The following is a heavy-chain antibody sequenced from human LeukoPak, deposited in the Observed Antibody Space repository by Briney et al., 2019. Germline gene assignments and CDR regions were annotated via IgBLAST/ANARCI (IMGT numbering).Heavy chain of an antibody. CDR1: GDSLTSHF. J-gene: IGHJ3*02. D-gene: IGHD3-10*01. Sequence: PSETLSLTCNVSGDSLTSHFWSWIRQTPGKGLEWIGYVFHSGTTNYSPSLKSRVTISLDTSKKQFYLRLASVTAADTAVYYCARRTATVTDAFDIWGRGTMVSVSS. V-gene: IGHV4-59*08. CDR2: VFHSGTT. CDR3: ARRTATVTDAFDI.